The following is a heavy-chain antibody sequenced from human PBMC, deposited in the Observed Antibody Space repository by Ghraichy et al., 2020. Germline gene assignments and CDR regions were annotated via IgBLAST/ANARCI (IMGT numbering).Heavy chain of an antibody. D-gene: IGHD6-19*01. J-gene: IGHJ4*02. Sequence: ASVKVSCRASGYTFINYGISWLRQAPGQGLEWMGWINTYNGNTNYARNLQDRVTMTTDTSTTTAYMEMRSLRSDDTAVYYCAREPRGQVSYSSGWEAFDYWGQGTLVTVSS. V-gene: IGHV1-18*04. CDR3: AREPRGQVSYSSGWEAFDY. CDR2: INTYNGNT. CDR1: GYTFINYG.